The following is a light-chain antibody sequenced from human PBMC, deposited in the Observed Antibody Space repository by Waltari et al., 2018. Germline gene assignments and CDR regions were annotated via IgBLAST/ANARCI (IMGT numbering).Light chain of an antibody. CDR1: QNIDTR. Sequence: ILLTQSPATLSVSPGERATLSCRASQNIDTRLAWYQHKPGQAPRLLIYGASTRVADIPARFSGSGFGTDFSLTINSLQSEDFAVYYCQQYLQWPPAITFGPGTRLDFK. J-gene: IGKJ5*01. CDR2: GAS. CDR3: QQYLQWPPAIT. V-gene: IGKV3-15*01.